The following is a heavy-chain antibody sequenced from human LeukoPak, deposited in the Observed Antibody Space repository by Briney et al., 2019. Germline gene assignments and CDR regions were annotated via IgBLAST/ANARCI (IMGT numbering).Heavy chain of an antibody. J-gene: IGHJ4*02. CDR2: IDPASAGA. D-gene: IGHD1-26*01. V-gene: IGHV1-2*02. Sequence: ASVKVSCKPSGYTFTNYYIHWVRQAPGQGPEWVGWIDPASAGAAFAPKFQGRVSMTWDSSITTAFMDLTSLRSNDTAIYYCARQLGNYYRAFDFWGQGTLVTVSS. CDR3: ARQLGNYYRAFDF. CDR1: GYTFTNYY.